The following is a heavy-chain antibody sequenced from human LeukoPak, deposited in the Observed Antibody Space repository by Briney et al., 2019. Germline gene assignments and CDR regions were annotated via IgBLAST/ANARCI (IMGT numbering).Heavy chain of an antibody. CDR1: GFTFSNYA. CDR2: IRSNGGST. V-gene: IGHV3-64D*09. Sequence: PGGSLRLSCSASGFTFSNYAMYWVRQAPGKGLEYVSAIRSNGGSTYYADSVKGRFTISRDNSKNTLYPQMSSLRAEDTAVYYCVKDEYYYDSSGTLDLWGQGTLVTVSS. D-gene: IGHD3-22*01. J-gene: IGHJ5*02. CDR3: VKDEYYYDSSGTLDL.